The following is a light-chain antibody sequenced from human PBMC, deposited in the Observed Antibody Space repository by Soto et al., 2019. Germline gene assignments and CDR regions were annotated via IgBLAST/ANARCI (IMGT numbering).Light chain of an antibody. J-gene: IGLJ1*01. CDR3: CSYTGFYSYV. Sequence: QSVLTQPASVSGSPGQSVTISCTGTNSDVGGYNYVSWYQQYPGKAPKVMIYDVTKRPSGVPDRFSGSKSGNTASLTISGLQTEDEADYYCCSYTGFYSYVFGTGTKVTVL. CDR2: DVT. CDR1: NSDVGGYNY. V-gene: IGLV2-11*01.